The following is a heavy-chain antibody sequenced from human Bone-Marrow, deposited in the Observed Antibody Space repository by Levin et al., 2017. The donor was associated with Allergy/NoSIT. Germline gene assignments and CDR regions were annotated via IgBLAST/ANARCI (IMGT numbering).Heavy chain of an antibody. V-gene: IGHV3-23*05. J-gene: IGHJ4*02. CDR2: SGSST. CDR1: GFTFNIEA. Sequence: TGGSLRLSCVGLGFTFNIEAMSWVRQAPGKGLEWVASSGSSTLYADSVRGRFTISRDDSKNTVFLQLDSLRPEDTAVYYCSKEDWSDGPGLYFNYWGQGSLVTVSS. CDR3: SKEDWSDGPGLYFNY. D-gene: IGHD1-1*01.